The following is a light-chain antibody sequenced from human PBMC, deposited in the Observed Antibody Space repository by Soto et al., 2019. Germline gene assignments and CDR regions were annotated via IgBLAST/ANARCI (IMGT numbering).Light chain of an antibody. V-gene: IGKV1-39*01. Sequence: DIQMTQSPSSLSASVGDRVTITCRASRSIFKYLSWYQQKSGKPPKLVIYAASSLQSGVPSRFSGSGSGTDFTLTISSLQPDDFATYYCQQSYDPPYTFGQGPGWRSN. CDR1: RSIFKY. CDR3: QQSYDPPYT. J-gene: IGKJ2*01. CDR2: AAS.